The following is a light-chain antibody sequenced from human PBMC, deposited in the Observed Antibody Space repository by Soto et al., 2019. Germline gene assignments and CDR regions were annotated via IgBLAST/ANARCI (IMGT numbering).Light chain of an antibody. V-gene: IGKV3-15*01. J-gene: IGKJ5*01. CDR3: KQDNDCLLT. Sequence: EIVMTQSPATLSVSPGERATLSCRASQTINSRLVWYQQKPGQAPRLLIYGPSTRATGIPARFSGSGSGTEFKHNIDGLLSEDAAIYYGKQDNDCLLTFGQ. CDR1: QTINSR. CDR2: GPS.